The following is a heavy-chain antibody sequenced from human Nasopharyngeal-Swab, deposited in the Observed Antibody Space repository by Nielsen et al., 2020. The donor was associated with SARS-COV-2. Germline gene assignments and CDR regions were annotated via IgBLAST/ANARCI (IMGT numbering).Heavy chain of an antibody. CDR2: TNGGGSST. J-gene: IGHJ5*02. V-gene: IGHV3-48*03. CDR3: ARDARDDGGSSLRYWFDA. Sequence: WIRQPPGKGLEWISHTNGGGSSTFYADSVKGRFTISRDNAKNSLYLQMNSLRADDTAVYYCARDARDDGGSSLRYWFDAWGQGTPVTVSS. D-gene: IGHD6-13*01.